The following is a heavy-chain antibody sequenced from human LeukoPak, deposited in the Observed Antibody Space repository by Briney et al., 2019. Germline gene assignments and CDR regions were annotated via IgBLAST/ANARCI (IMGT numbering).Heavy chain of an antibody. D-gene: IGHD2-21*01. CDR3: ARGLCGGDCYDY. J-gene: IGHJ4*02. CDR2: VNPDGSDK. V-gene: IGHV3-7*01. CDR1: GFSFSTYW. Sequence: GGSLRLSCVASGFSFSTYWMSWVRQAPGKGLEWVTNVNPDGSDKYYLDSVKGRFTISRDNAKNSLYLQMNSLRAGDTAVYYCARGLCGGDCYDYWGQGILVTVSS.